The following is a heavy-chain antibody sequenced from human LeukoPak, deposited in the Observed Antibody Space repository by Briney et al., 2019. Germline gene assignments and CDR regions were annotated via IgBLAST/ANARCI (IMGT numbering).Heavy chain of an antibody. V-gene: IGHV3-30*04. J-gene: IGHJ4*02. CDR1: GFTFSSYA. Sequence: PGGSLRLSCAASGFTFSSYAMHWVRQAPGKGLEWVAVISYDGSNKYYADPVKGRFTISRDNSKNTLYLQMNSLRAEDTAVYYCARIEVAGDYWGQGTLVTVSS. CDR2: ISYDGSNK. D-gene: IGHD5-24*01. CDR3: ARIEVAGDY.